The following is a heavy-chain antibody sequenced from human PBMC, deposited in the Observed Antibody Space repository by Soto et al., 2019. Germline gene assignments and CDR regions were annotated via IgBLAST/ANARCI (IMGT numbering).Heavy chain of an antibody. Sequence: PSETLSLTCTVSGASVRSGSSYWSWIRQPPGKGLEWIGYIYYSGSTNYNPSLKSRVTMSVDMSKNQFSLKLTSVTAADTAIYFCVRDQADAAIWGDWFDPWGQGVLVTVS. J-gene: IGHJ5*02. CDR3: VRDQADAAIWGDWFDP. D-gene: IGHD3-16*01. V-gene: IGHV4-61*01. CDR2: IYYSGST. CDR1: GASVRSGSSY.